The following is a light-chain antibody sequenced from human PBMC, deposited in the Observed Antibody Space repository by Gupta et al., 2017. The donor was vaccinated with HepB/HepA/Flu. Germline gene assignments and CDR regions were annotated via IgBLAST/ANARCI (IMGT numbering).Light chain of an antibody. J-gene: IGLJ2*01. CDR3: QVWDVIKDHPI. V-gene: IGLV3-21*03. CDR1: NIGSNV. CDR2: DDT. Sequence: YVLTPPSSVSVPPGTTATISCGGDNIGSNVVHWYQQKPGQAPGLVISDDTDRPSGIPERCSGSNSANKATLRTSGVEVGDEADDYCQVWDVIKDHPIFGGGTKLTVL.